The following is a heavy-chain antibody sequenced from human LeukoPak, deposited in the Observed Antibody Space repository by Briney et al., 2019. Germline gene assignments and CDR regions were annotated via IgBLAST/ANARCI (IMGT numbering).Heavy chain of an antibody. CDR3: ATDGYNVFGFDY. CDR2: INANSGST. CDR1: GYTFTGYD. D-gene: IGHD5-24*01. Sequence: ASLKLSCKASGYTFTGYDMHWVRQAPGKGLEWMAWINANSGSTNYAHKVQGRVTMSRDTSISTAYMELNRLRPDDTAVYYCATDGYNVFGFDYWGQGTLVTVSS. J-gene: IGHJ4*02. V-gene: IGHV1-2*02.